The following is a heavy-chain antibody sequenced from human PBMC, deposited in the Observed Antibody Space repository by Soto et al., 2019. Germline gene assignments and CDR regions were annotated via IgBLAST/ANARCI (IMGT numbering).Heavy chain of an antibody. V-gene: IGHV6-1*01. CDR1: GYSVSSNSAA. D-gene: IGHD6-19*01. Sequence: SPTLSLTCAISGYSVSSNSAALNWIRQSPSRGLEWLGRTYYRSKWYNDYAVSVKSRITINPDTSKNQFSLQLNSVTPEDTAVYYCAKVRYSSPMGYYYGMDVWGQGTTVTVSS. J-gene: IGHJ6*02. CDR2: TYYRSKWYN. CDR3: AKVRYSSPMGYYYGMDV.